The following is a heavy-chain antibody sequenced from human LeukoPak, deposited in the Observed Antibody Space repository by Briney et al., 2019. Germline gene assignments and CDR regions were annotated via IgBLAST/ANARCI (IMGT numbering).Heavy chain of an antibody. CDR3: AIGGTYGSGS. D-gene: IGHD3-10*01. CDR1: GFPFANTW. Sequence: WGSLRLSCAASGFPFANTWMHWVRQPPGKGLVWVSLINNDGSARSYADSVKGRFTISRDNAKNTVYLQMNSLRAEDTAVYYCAIGGTYGSGSWGQGTLVTVSS. CDR2: INNDGSAR. J-gene: IGHJ4*02. V-gene: IGHV3-74*01.